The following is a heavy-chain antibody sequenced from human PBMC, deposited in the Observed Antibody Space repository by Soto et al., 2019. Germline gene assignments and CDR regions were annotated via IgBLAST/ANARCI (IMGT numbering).Heavy chain of an antibody. CDR3: ARGRSEFDA. V-gene: IGHV4-34*01. D-gene: IGHD3-3*01. CDR1: GAPLSDNY. Sequence: SETLSLTCAVYGAPLSDNYCNWLRQPPGKGLEWIGEINHSGNTNYNPSLRSRVSISIDSSKNQLSLNLRSVSAADTAVYYCARGRSEFDAWGQGTPVTVSS. J-gene: IGHJ5*02. CDR2: INHSGNT.